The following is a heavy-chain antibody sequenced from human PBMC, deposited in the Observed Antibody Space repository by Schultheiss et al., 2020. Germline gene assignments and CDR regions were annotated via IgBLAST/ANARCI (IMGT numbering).Heavy chain of an antibody. CDR2: ISYDGSNK. CDR3: AKQSGQFCSSSSCYGRGFDY. J-gene: IGHJ4*02. V-gene: IGHV3-30-3*01. Sequence: GGSLRLSCAASGFTFSSYAMHWVRQAPGKGLEWVAVISYDGSNKYYADSVKGRFTISRDNSKNTLYLQMNSLRAEDTAVYYCAKQSGQFCSSSSCYGRGFDYWGQGTLVTVSS. CDR1: GFTFSSYA. D-gene: IGHD2-2*01.